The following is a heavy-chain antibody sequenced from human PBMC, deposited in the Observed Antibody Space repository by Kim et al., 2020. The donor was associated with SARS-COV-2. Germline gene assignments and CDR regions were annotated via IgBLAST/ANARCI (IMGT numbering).Heavy chain of an antibody. CDR3: ARGRIPSDPLAGCDP. J-gene: IGHJ5*02. V-gene: IGHV1-3*01. Sequence: ASVKVSCKAARYTFTSYTIHWVRQAPGQRLEWMGWVNAGNGDTKYSQNFQGRVTITRDTSATTAYMELNTLKSEDTAVYYCARGRIPSDPLAGCDPWGQGTLVIVSS. CDR1: RYTFTSYT. CDR2: VNAGNGDT. D-gene: IGHD2-2*01.